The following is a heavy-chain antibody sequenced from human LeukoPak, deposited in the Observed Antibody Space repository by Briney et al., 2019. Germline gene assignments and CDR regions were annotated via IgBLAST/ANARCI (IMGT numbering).Heavy chain of an antibody. CDR1: GYTFTSYY. CDR3: ARDRHYYDSSDSKGVMGN. Sequence: ASVKVSCKASGYTFTSYYMHWVRQAPGQGLEGMGIINPSGGSTSYAQKFQGRVTMTRDMSTSTVYMELSSLRSEDTAVYYCARDRHYYDSSDSKGVMGNWGQGTLVTVSS. V-gene: IGHV1-46*01. J-gene: IGHJ4*02. D-gene: IGHD3-22*01. CDR2: INPSGGST.